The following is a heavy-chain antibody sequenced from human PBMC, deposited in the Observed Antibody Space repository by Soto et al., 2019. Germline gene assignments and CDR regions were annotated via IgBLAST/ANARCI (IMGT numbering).Heavy chain of an antibody. V-gene: IGHV3-21*01. CDR2: ISKCDYT. J-gene: IGHJ4*02. D-gene: IGHD2-2*01. CDR1: GFGFNNYR. Sequence: GGSLRLSCTVSGFGFNNYRTYWVRQGPGKGLEWVSSISKCDYTYYSDSVKGRFVISRDDAKSSVSLQMNTLRVEDTSVDYCARQDGMIIPAVSDFWGQGTLVTVSS. CDR3: ARQDGMIIPAVSDF.